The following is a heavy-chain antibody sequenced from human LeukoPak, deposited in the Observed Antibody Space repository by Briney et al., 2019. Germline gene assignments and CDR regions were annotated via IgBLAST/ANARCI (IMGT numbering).Heavy chain of an antibody. CDR2: ISSNSSYI. CDR1: GFTFSSYS. CDR3: TTESPSYYVWGSYRYGFDY. Sequence: PGGSLRLSCAASGFTFSSYSMNWVRQAPGKGLEWVSSISSNSSYIYYADSVKGRFTISRDNAKNSLYLQMNSLRAEDTAVYYCTTESPSYYVWGSYRYGFDYWGQGTLVTVSS. J-gene: IGHJ4*02. V-gene: IGHV3-21*03. D-gene: IGHD3-16*02.